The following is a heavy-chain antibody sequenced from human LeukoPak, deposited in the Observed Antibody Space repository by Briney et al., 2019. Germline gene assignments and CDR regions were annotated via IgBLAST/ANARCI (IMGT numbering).Heavy chain of an antibody. V-gene: IGHV3-7*01. CDR3: ASLNNDDY. CDR2: IKNDGSKK. J-gene: IGHJ4*02. D-gene: IGHD1-1*01. Sequence: GGSLRLSCAAFGFTFSNYWMSWVRQAPGKGLEWVANIKNDGSKKYYVDSVKGRFTISRDNAKNSLYLQMNSLRVEDTAVYYCASLNNDDYWGEGSLVTAPS. CDR1: GFTFSNYW.